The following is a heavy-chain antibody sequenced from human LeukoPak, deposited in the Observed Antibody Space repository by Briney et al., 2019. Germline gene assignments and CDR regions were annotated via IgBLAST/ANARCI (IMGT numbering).Heavy chain of an antibody. J-gene: IGHJ4*02. Sequence: SVKVSCKASGGTFSSYAISWVRQAPGQGLEWMGGIIPIFGTANYAQKFQGRVTITTDESTSTAYMELSSLRSKDTAVYYCARWRSSSAATQQYFDYWGQGTLVTVSS. CDR2: IIPIFGTA. CDR1: GGTFSSYA. D-gene: IGHD2-2*01. CDR3: ARWRSSSAATQQYFDY. V-gene: IGHV1-69*05.